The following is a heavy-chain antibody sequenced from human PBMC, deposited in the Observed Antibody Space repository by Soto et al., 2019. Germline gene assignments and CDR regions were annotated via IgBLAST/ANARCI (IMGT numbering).Heavy chain of an antibody. CDR3: ARKDKSGYFNWFDP. CDR2: TFPSDSDT. CDR1: GYRFTSYW. J-gene: IGHJ5*02. D-gene: IGHD3-22*01. Sequence: PGESLKISCRTSGYRFTSYWIAWVRQMPGKGLEWMGITFPSDSDTRYSPSFQGQVTFSADRSTSTVFLQWASLKASDTAVYFCARKDKSGYFNWFDPWGQGTLVTVYS. V-gene: IGHV5-51*01.